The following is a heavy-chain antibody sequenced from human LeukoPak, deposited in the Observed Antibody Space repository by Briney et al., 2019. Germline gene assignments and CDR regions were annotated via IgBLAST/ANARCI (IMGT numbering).Heavy chain of an antibody. D-gene: IGHD5-18*01. CDR1: GYTFRSHW. J-gene: IGHJ6*03. V-gene: IGHV5-51*01. CDR2: IYPQDSDT. CDR3: ARTGDSGFYMDV. Sequence: GESLKISCRGSGYTFRSHWIGWVRLMPGKGLEWMAIIYPQDSDTRYSPSFQGQVTISADKSKNIAYLQWSSLKASDTAIYFCARTGDSGFYMDVWGQGTTVTVSS.